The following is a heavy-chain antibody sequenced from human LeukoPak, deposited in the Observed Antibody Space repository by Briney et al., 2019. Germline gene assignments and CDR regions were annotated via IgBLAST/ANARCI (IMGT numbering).Heavy chain of an antibody. CDR3: ARVTMVRGVIIVGWFDP. J-gene: IGHJ5*02. Sequence: GAPVKVSCKASGGTFSSYAISWVRQAPGQGLEWMGGIIPIFGTANYAQKFQGRVTITADESTSTAYMELSSLRSEDTAVYYCARVTMVRGVIIVGWFDPWGQGTLVTVSS. CDR2: IIPIFGTA. CDR1: GGTFSSYA. V-gene: IGHV1-69*13. D-gene: IGHD3-10*01.